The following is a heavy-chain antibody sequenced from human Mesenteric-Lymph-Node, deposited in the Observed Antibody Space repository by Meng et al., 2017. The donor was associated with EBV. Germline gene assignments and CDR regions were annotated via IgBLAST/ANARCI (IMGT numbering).Heavy chain of an antibody. CDR1: GGSFSGYY. D-gene: IGHD1-26*01. CDR3: ARRGKVGAGY. CDR2: INHSGST. Sequence: VQQQQWGAGLVKPSGTLSLPCAVFGGSFSGYYWSWIRQPPGKGLEWFGEINHSGSTNYNPSLKSRVTISVDTSKNQFSLKLSSVTAADTAVYYCARRGKVGAGYWGQGTLVTVSS. V-gene: IGHV4-34*01. J-gene: IGHJ4*02.